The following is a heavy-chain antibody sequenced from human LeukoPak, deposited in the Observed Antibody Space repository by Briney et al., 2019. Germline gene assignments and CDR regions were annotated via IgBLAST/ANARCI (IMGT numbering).Heavy chain of an antibody. D-gene: IGHD6-13*01. J-gene: IGHJ4*02. CDR3: ARGRESSSTGYYFDY. V-gene: IGHV4-39*07. CDR2: IFYSGST. CDR1: SGSISNSNFY. Sequence: SETLSLTCTVSSGSISNSNFYWGWIRQPPGKGLEWIGSIFYSGSTDYNPSLKSRVTMSVDTSKNQFSLKLSSVTAADTAVYYCARGRESSSTGYYFDYWGQGTLVTVSS.